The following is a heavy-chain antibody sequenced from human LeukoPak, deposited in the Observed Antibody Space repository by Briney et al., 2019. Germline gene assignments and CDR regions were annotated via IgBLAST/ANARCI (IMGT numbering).Heavy chain of an antibody. J-gene: IGHJ5*02. Sequence: KPSETLSLTCTASGGSISSYYWSWIRQPPGKGLEWVGYIYYSGSTNYNPSLKSRVTISVDTSKNQFSLKLSSVTAADTAVYYCASVRRQLRGNWFDPWGQGTLVTVSS. CDR2: IYYSGST. D-gene: IGHD3-10*02. CDR1: GGSISSYY. V-gene: IGHV4-59*01. CDR3: ASVRRQLRGNWFDP.